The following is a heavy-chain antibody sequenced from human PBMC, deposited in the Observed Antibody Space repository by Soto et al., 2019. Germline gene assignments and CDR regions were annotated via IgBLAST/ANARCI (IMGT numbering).Heavy chain of an antibody. CDR1: GGTFSSYA. J-gene: IGHJ6*02. Sequence: SVKVSCKASGGTFSSYAISWVRQAPGQGLEWMGGIIPIFGTANYAQKFQGRVTITADESTNIVYMDVTSLRSEDTAVYYCARGDATKIVVTTYYAMDVWGQGTTVTVSS. V-gene: IGHV1-69*13. CDR2: IIPIFGTA. D-gene: IGHD4-17*01. CDR3: ARGDATKIVVTTYYAMDV.